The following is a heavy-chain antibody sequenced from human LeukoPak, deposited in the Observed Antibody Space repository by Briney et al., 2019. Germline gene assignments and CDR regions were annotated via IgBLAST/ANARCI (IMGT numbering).Heavy chain of an antibody. J-gene: IGHJ4*02. CDR3: AREGHISCSSTSCYVDY. D-gene: IGHD2-2*01. Sequence: SVKVSCKASGGTFSSYAISWVRQAPGQGLEWMGGIIPIFGTANYAQKFQGRVTITADESTSTAYMELSSLRSEDTAVYYCAREGHISCSSTSCYVDYWGQGTLVTVSS. CDR1: GGTFSSYA. CDR2: IIPIFGTA. V-gene: IGHV1-69*01.